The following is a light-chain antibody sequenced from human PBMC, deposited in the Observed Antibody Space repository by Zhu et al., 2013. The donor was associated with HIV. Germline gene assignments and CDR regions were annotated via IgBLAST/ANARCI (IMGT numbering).Light chain of an antibody. CDR2: GSS. V-gene: IGKV3-15*01. CDR1: QSIGSY. J-gene: IGKJ1*01. CDR3: QQYNNWPPWT. Sequence: EIVLTQSPGTLSLSPGERATLSCGASQSIGSYLAWYQQKPGQPPRLVIYGSSTRATGVPARFSGSGSGTEFTLTITSLQSEDFAVYYCQQYNNWPPWTFGQGTKVEVK.